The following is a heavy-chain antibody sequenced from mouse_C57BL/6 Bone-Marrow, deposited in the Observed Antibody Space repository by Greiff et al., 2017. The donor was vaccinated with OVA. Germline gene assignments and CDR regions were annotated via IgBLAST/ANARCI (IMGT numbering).Heavy chain of an antibody. CDR3: TRDPADYYGSSCWYFDV. V-gene: IGHV5-9-1*02. J-gene: IGHJ1*03. Sequence: EVKLVESGGGLVKPGGSLKLSCAASGFTFSSYAMSWVRQTPEKRLEWVAYISSGGDYIYYADTVKGRFTISRDNARNTLYLQMSSLKSEDTAMYYCTRDPADYYGSSCWYFDVWGTGTTVTVSS. CDR1: GFTFSSYA. D-gene: IGHD1-1*01. CDR2: ISSGGDYI.